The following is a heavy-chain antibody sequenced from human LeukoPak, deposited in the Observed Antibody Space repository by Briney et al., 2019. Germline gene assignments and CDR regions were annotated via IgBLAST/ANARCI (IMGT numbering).Heavy chain of an antibody. D-gene: IGHD3-22*01. J-gene: IGHJ4*02. CDR1: GGSISSYY. Sequence: SETLSLTCAVSGGSISSYYGSWIRQPPGKGLGWIGHIYYSGSTTYDPSLKSRVTISVDTSKNQFSLKLSSVTAADPAVYYCARGARTYYYDSSGYYPFDYWGQGTLVTVSS. CDR3: ARGARTYYYDSSGYYPFDY. CDR2: IYYSGST. V-gene: IGHV4-59*01.